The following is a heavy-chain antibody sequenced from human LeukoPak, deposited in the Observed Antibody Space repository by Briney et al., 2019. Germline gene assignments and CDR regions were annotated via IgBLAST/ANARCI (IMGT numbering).Heavy chain of an antibody. J-gene: IGHJ6*02. V-gene: IGHV1-18*01. CDR2: ISGYNGNT. Sequence: GASVKVSCKASGYTFTSYGINWVRQAPGQGLEWMGWISGYNGNTNYAQKLQGRVTMTTDTSTSTAYMELRNLRSDDTAVYYCARGSVTMSRGVGDYYYYGMDVWGLGTTVAVSS. D-gene: IGHD3-10*01. CDR1: GYTFTSYG. CDR3: ARGSVTMSRGVGDYYYYGMDV.